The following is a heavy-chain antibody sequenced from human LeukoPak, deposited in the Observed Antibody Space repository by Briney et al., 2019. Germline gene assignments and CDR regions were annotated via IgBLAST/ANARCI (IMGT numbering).Heavy chain of an antibody. Sequence: GGSLRLSCAASGFTFNNFGFHWVRQAPGKGLEWVSVISYSGSVQFYADSVKGRFTISRDDSKNTVHLQMNRLRVEDTAIYYCARSPRDSRDWTGTLDYWGQGVLVTVSS. J-gene: IGHJ4*02. CDR1: GFTFNNFG. CDR3: ARSPRDSRDWTGTLDY. D-gene: IGHD3-22*01. V-gene: IGHV3-30*03. CDR2: ISYSGSVQ.